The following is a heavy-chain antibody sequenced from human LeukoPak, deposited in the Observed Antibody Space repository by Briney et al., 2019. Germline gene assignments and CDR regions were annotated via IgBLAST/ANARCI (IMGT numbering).Heavy chain of an antibody. J-gene: IGHJ4*02. CDR1: GVSISSGSYY. CDR2: IYTSGST. Sequence: SQTLSLTCTVSGVSISSGSYYWSWIRQPAGKGLEWIGRIYTSGSTNYNPSLKSRVTISVDTSKNQFSLKLSSVTAADTAVYYCARDRGLPWELLLWGQGTLVTVSS. V-gene: IGHV4-61*02. D-gene: IGHD1-26*01. CDR3: ARDRGLPWELLL.